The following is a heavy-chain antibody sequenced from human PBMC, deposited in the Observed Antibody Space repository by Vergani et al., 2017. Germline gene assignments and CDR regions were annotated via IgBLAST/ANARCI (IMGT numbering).Heavy chain of an antibody. J-gene: IGHJ6*02. CDR2: ISAYNGNT. Sequence: QVQLVQSGAEVKKPGASVKVSCKASGYTFTSYGISWVRQAPRQGLEWMGWISAYNGNTNYAQKLQGRVTMTTDTSTSTAYMELRSLRSDDTAVYYCARVVPRRYSYVYYYGMDVWGQGTTVTVSS. CDR1: GYTFTSYG. D-gene: IGHD5-18*01. CDR3: ARVVPRRYSYVYYYGMDV. V-gene: IGHV1-18*01.